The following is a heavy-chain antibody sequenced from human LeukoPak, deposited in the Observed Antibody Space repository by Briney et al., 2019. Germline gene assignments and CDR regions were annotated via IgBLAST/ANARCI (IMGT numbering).Heavy chain of an antibody. J-gene: IGHJ4*02. V-gene: IGHV3-21*01. CDR2: ISSSSSYI. CDR1: GFTFSSYA. Sequence: GGSLRLSCAVSGFTFSSYAMSWVRQAPGKGLEWVSSISSSSSYIYYADSVKGRFTISRDNAKNSLYLQMNSLRAEDTAVYYCARDYEVSYFDYWGQGTLVTVSS. CDR3: ARDYEVSYFDY. D-gene: IGHD3-3*01.